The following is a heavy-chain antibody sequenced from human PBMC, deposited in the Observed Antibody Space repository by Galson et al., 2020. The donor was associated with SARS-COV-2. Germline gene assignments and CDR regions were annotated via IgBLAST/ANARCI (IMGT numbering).Heavy chain of an antibody. J-gene: IGHJ5*02. V-gene: IGHV1-8*01. CDR3: ARDIGYKNRRGANWFDP. D-gene: IGHD5-12*01. Sequence: ASVNVSCKASGYTFTSYDINWVRQATGQGLEWMGWMNPNSGNTGYAQKFQGRVTMTRNTSISTAYMELSSLRSEDTAVYYCARDIGYKNRRGANWFDPWGQGTLVTVSS. CDR1: GYTFTSYD. CDR2: MNPNSGNT.